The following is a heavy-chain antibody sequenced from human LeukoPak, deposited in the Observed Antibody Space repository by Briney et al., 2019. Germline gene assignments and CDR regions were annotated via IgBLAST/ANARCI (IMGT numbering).Heavy chain of an antibody. CDR3: ARDLKYYDSSGFDY. CDR2: ISSSSSYT. J-gene: IGHJ4*02. D-gene: IGHD3-22*01. CDR1: GFTFSNYE. V-gene: IGHV3-11*05. Sequence: KPGGSLRLSCAVSGFTFSNYEMSWVRQAPGKGLEWVSYISSSSSYTNYADSVKGRFTISRDNAKNSLYLQMNSLRAEDTAVYYCARDLKYYDSSGFDYWGQGTLVTVSS.